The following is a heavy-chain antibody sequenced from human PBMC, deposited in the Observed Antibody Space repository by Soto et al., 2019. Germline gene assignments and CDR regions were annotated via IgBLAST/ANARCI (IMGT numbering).Heavy chain of an antibody. CDR2: ISSSGITI. Sequence: EVQLVESGGGLVQPGGSLRLSCAASGFTFSSYEMNWVRQAPGKGLEWGSYISSSGITIYYADSVKGRFTISRENAKNSLYLQMNSLRAEDTAVYYCARARFLTIAAAGTVDGMDVWGQGTTVTVSS. D-gene: IGHD6-13*01. J-gene: IGHJ6*02. V-gene: IGHV3-48*03. CDR3: ARARFLTIAAAGTVDGMDV. CDR1: GFTFSSYE.